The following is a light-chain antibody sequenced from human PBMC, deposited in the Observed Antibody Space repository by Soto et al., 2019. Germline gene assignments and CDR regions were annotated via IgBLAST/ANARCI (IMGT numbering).Light chain of an antibody. CDR1: CSDVGGYSY. Sequence: QSVLSQPPSASGSPGQSVAISCTGTCSDVGGYSYVSWYQQHPGKAPKLMIYEVNKRPSGVPDRFSGSKSGNTASLTVSGLQAEDEADYYCSSYAGSSNVFGTGTKVTVL. CDR2: EVN. J-gene: IGLJ1*01. CDR3: SSYAGSSNV. V-gene: IGLV2-8*01.